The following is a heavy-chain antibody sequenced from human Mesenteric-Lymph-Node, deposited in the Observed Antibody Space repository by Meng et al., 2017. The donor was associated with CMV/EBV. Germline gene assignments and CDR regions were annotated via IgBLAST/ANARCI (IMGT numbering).Heavy chain of an antibody. J-gene: IGHJ4*02. CDR3: ARASRIGYCSSTSCYNFDY. D-gene: IGHD2-2*02. CDR1: GYTFTDYY. Sequence: ASVKVSCKASGYTFTDYYIHWVRQAPGQGLEWMGWINPNGGGTNYAQKFQGRVTMTRDTSISTAYMELSRLRSDDTAVYYCARASRIGYCSSTSCYNFDYWGQGTLVTVSS. V-gene: IGHV1-2*02. CDR2: INPNGGGT.